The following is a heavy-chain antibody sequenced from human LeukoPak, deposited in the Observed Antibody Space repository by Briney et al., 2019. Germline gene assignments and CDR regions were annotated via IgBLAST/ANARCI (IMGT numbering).Heavy chain of an antibody. Sequence: GGSLRLSCAASGFTFSNAWMSWVRQAPGKGLEWVGRIKSKTDGGTTDYAAPVKGRFTISRDDSKNTLYLQMNSLKTEDTAVYYCTTDPPYDSSGYYYGDFDYWGQGTLVTVSS. D-gene: IGHD3-22*01. CDR1: GFTFSNAW. V-gene: IGHV3-15*01. CDR2: IKSKTDGGTT. J-gene: IGHJ4*02. CDR3: TTDPPYDSSGYYYGDFDY.